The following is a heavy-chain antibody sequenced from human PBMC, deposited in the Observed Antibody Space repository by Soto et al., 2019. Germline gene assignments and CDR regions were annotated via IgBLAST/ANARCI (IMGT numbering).Heavy chain of an antibody. D-gene: IGHD4-17*01. CDR2: IYYSGST. Sequence: QVQLQESGPGLVKPSETLSLTCTVSGGSISSYYWSWIRQPPGKGLEWIGYIYYSGSTNYNPSLKSRVTISVDTSKNQFSLKLSSVTAADTAVYYCARADRGLWGDYGYFDYWGQGTLVTVSS. V-gene: IGHV4-59*01. J-gene: IGHJ4*02. CDR3: ARADRGLWGDYGYFDY. CDR1: GGSISSYY.